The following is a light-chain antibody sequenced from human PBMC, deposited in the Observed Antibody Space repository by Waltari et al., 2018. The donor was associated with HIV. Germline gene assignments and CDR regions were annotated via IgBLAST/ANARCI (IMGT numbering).Light chain of an antibody. CDR2: RNN. Sequence: QSVLTQPPSASGTPGQRVTFSCSGARSDIGSNYVYWYQQLPGTAPKLLIYRNNQRPSGVPDRFSASKSGTSASLAISGLRSEDEADYYCAAWDVSLRGAYVFGTGTKVAVL. CDR1: RSDIGSNY. V-gene: IGLV1-47*01. J-gene: IGLJ1*01. CDR3: AAWDVSLRGAYV.